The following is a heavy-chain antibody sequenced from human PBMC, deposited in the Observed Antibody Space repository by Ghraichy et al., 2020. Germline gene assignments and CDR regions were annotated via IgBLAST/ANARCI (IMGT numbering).Heavy chain of an antibody. J-gene: IGHJ6*02. V-gene: IGHV6-1*01. CDR1: GDSVSSNSAA. CDR3: GGSIKASVNGVDV. CDR2: TYYRSKWFN. D-gene: IGHD5-24*01. Sequence: SQTLSLTCDISGDSVSSNSAAWNWIRQSPSRGLEWLGRTYYRSKWFNNYAESVKGRIIITPDTSKNQFSLQLKSVTPEDTAVYYCGGSIKASVNGVDVWGQGTTVTVSS.